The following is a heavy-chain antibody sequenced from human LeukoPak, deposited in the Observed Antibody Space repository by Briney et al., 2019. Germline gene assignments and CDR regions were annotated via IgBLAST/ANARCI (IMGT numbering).Heavy chain of an antibody. J-gene: IGHJ5*02. CDR2: TYYRSTWYN. Sequence: SQTLSLTCAISGDSVSSNSVTWNWIRQSPSRGLEWLGRTYYRSTWYNDYAVSVRGRITVNPDTSKNQFSLHLNSVTPEDTAVYYCARRLTQYDCFDPWGQGILVTVPS. D-gene: IGHD2-2*01. V-gene: IGHV6-1*01. CDR1: GDSVSSNSVT. CDR3: ARRLTQYDCFDP.